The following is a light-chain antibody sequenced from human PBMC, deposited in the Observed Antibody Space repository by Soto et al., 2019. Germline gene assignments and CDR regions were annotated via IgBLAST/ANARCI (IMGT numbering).Light chain of an antibody. CDR2: EVN. J-gene: IGLJ2*01. Sequence: QSALTQPASVSGSPGQSITISCTGTSSDVGGYNFVSWYQQHPGKAPKLMIFEVNNRPSGVSNRFSGSKSGNTASLTISGLQAEDVADYYCSSWTSSTTQVLGGGTKLTVL. CDR1: SSDVGGYNF. V-gene: IGLV2-14*01. CDR3: SSWTSSTTQV.